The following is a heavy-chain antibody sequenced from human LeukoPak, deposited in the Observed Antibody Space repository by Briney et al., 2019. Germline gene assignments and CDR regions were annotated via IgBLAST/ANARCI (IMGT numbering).Heavy chain of an antibody. Sequence: PSETLSLTCTVSGGSISTYYWSWIRQPPGKGLEWIGYIYYSGSTNYNPSLKSRVTISVDTSKNQFSLKLSSVTAADTAVYYCARVTIFGARGYYYGMDVWGQGTTVTVSS. D-gene: IGHD3-3*01. J-gene: IGHJ6*02. CDR2: IYYSGST. CDR3: ARVTIFGARGYYYGMDV. V-gene: IGHV4-59*01. CDR1: GGSISTYY.